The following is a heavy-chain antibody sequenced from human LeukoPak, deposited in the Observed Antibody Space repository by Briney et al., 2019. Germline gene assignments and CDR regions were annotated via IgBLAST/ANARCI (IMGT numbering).Heavy chain of an antibody. CDR1: GFTFSDYY. V-gene: IGHV3-11*01. CDR2: ISSSGITI. J-gene: IGHJ4*02. D-gene: IGHD1/OR15-1a*01. Sequence: GGSLRLSCAASGFTFSDYYMSWIRQAPGKGLEWVSYISSSGITIYYADSVKGRFTISRDNAKNSLYLQMNSLRAEDTAVYYCARDGAYNWNNRENDYWGQGTLVTVSS. CDR3: ARDGAYNWNNRENDY.